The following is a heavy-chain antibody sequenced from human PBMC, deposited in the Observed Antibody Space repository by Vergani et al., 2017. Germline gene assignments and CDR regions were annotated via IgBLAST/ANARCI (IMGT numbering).Heavy chain of an antibody. CDR1: GGTFSSYA. Sequence: QVQLVQSGAEVKKPGSSVKVSCKASGGTFSSYAISWVRQAPGQGLEWMGGIIPIFGTANYAQKFQGRVTITADESTSTAYMELSSLRSEDTAVYYCARDTTTISTTVTQTPHAFDIWGQGTMVTVSS. V-gene: IGHV1-69*01. CDR2: IIPIFGTA. D-gene: IGHD4-17*01. CDR3: ARDTTTISTTVTQTPHAFDI. J-gene: IGHJ3*02.